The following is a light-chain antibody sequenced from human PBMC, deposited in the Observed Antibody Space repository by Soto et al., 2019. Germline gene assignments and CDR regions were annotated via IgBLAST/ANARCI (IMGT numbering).Light chain of an antibody. CDR1: QSVASTY. CDR3: QQYDNSPLT. V-gene: IGKV3-20*01. CDR2: GAS. Sequence: ENVLTQSPGTLSLYPGERATLSCRASQSVASTYLAWYQQKPGQAPRLLIYGASNRATGIPDRFSGSGSGTDFTLTISRLGPEDFAVYYCQQYDNSPLTFGGGTKVDNK. J-gene: IGKJ4*01.